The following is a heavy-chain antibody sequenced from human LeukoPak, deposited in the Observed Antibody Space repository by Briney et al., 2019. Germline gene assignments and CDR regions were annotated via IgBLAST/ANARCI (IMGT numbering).Heavy chain of an antibody. CDR2: ISYDGNKK. Sequence: PGGSLRLSCAASGFTFSTYAMHWLRQAPGKGLEWVAVISYDGNKKDYADSVKGRFTISRDDSKNTLYLQMNSLATEDTAMYYCARDNNGDYWGQGTLVTVSS. CDR1: GFTFSTYA. D-gene: IGHD1/OR15-1a*01. V-gene: IGHV3-30-3*01. J-gene: IGHJ4*02. CDR3: ARDNNGDY.